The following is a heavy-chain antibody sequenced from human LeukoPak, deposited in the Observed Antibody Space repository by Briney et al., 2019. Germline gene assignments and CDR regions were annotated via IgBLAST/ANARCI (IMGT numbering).Heavy chain of an antibody. V-gene: IGHV4-39*01. D-gene: IGHD5-24*01. J-gene: IGHJ4*02. Sequence: PSETLSLTCTVSGGSISSSSYYWGWIRQPPGKGLERIGSIYYSGSTYYNPSLKSRVTISVDTSKNQFSLKLSSVTAADTAVYYCARLRRWLQNFDYWGQGTLVTVSS. CDR2: IYYSGST. CDR3: ARLRRWLQNFDY. CDR1: GGSISSSSYY.